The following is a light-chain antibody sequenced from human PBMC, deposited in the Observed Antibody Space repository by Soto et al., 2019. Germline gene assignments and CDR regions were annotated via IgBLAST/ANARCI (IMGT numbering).Light chain of an antibody. CDR1: QNVGTY. CDR2: DSS. Sequence: IVLTQSPATLSLSPGERATLSCRASQNVGTYLAWYQQKPGQAPRLLIYDSSHRATGIPARFSGSGFGTEFTLTISSLQSEDFAVYYCQQYKNWPLFGQGTRLEIK. V-gene: IGKV3-11*01. J-gene: IGKJ5*01. CDR3: QQYKNWPL.